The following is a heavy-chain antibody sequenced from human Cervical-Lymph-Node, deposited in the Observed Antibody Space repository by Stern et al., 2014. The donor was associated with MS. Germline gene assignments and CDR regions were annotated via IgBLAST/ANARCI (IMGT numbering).Heavy chain of an antibody. CDR3: ATPATVTVGIMDV. Sequence: VQLVESGAEVKKPGASVKVSCKASGGTFSGHAINWVRQAPGKGLEWMGCIIPIHATPNYAQRFRDRVTITADASTSTVYMELGSLRSDDTAFYDCATPATVTVGIMDVWGQGTTVTVSS. CDR1: GGTFSGHA. J-gene: IGHJ6*02. V-gene: IGHV1-69*01. CDR2: IIPIHATP. D-gene: IGHD4-17*01.